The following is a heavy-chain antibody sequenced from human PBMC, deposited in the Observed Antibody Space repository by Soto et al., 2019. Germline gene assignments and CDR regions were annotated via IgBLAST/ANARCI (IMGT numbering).Heavy chain of an antibody. V-gene: IGHV3-9*01. J-gene: IGHJ4*02. Sequence: EVHLLESGGGLVQPGRSLKLSCAASGFTLDDYALHWFRQAPGKGLGWVSRISWISGSVGYADSGKGRFTISRDNAKNSLYLQMNSLRAEDTALYYCAKAVGSYGNFDYWGQGTLVTVSS. CDR3: AKAVGSYGNFDY. CDR2: ISWISGSV. CDR1: GFTLDDYA. D-gene: IGHD5-18*01.